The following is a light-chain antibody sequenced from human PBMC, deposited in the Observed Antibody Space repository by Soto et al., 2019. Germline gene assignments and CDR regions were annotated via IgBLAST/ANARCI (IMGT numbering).Light chain of an antibody. CDR2: EVS. V-gene: IGLV2-14*03. CDR3: CSYTRTGTLV. J-gene: IGLJ2*01. CDR1: SSDVGGFNY. Sequence: QSVLTQPASVSGSPGQSITISCTGTSSDVGGFNYVSWYQQHPDNVPKVLIYEVSKRPSGVSSRFSGSKSGNTASLTISGLQAEDEADYYCCSYTRTGTLVFAGGTKVTV.